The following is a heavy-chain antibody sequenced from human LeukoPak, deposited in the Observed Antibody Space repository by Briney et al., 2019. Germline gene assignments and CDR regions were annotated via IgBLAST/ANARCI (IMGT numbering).Heavy chain of an antibody. CDR2: IHSSGTT. CDR3: ARGGASSEWFDP. D-gene: IGHD6-25*01. CDR1: GDSISGYY. V-gene: IGHV4-59*01. J-gene: IGHJ5*02. Sequence: PSETLSLTCTVSGDSISGYYWSWIRQPPGKGLEWIAFIHSSGTTNYNPSLKSRVPISVDTSNNQFSLNVNSVTAADTAVYYCARGGASSEWFDPWGQGTLVTVSS.